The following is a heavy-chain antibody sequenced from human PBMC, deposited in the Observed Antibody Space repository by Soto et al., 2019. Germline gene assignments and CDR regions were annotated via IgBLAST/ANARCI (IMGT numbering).Heavy chain of an antibody. CDR3: ARGSNWNYALDY. CDR1: GGSISSSSYY. J-gene: IGHJ4*02. CDR2: IYYSGST. Sequence: PSETLSLTCTVSGGSISSSSYYWGWIRQPPGKGLEWIGCIYYSGSTYYNPSLKSRVTISVDTSKNQFSLKLSSVTAADTAVYYCARGSNWNYALDYWGQGTLVTVSS. D-gene: IGHD1-7*01. V-gene: IGHV4-39*07.